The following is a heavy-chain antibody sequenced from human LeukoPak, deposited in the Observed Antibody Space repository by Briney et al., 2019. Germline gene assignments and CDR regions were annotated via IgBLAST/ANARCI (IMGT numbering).Heavy chain of an antibody. CDR1: GFTFSSYG. V-gene: IGHV3-30*18. CDR2: ISYDGSNK. D-gene: IGHD2-2*02. CDR3: ANPYPQGSLDY. J-gene: IGHJ4*02. Sequence: GGSLRLSCAASGFTFSSYGMHWVRQAPGKGLEWVAVISYDGSNKYYADSVKGRFTISRDNSKNTLYLQMNSLRAEDTAVYYCANPYPQGSLDYWGQGTLVTVSS.